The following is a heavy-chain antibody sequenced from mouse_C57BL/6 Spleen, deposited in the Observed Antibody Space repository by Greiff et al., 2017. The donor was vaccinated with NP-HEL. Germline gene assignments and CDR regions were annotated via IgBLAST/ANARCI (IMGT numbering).Heavy chain of an antibody. CDR1: GYSFTGYY. CDR3: ARGGGNPGAWFAY. D-gene: IGHD2-1*01. CDR2: INPSTGGT. Sequence: VQLQQSGPELVKPGASVKISCKASGYSFTGYYMNWVKQSPEKSLEWIGEINPSTGGTTYNQKFKAKATLTVDTSSSTAYMQLKSLTSEDSAVYYCARGGGNPGAWFAYWGQGTLVTVSA. V-gene: IGHV1-42*01. J-gene: IGHJ3*01.